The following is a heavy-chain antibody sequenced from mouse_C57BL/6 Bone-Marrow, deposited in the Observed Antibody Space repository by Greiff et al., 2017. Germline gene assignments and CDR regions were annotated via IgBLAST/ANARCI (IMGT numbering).Heavy chain of an antibody. CDR1: GYTFTGYW. Sequence: QVQLQQSGAELMKPGASVKLSCKATGYTFTGYWIEWVKQRPGHGLEWIGETLPGSGSTNYNEKFKGKATFTADTSSNTAYMQLSSLTTEDSAIYYCARSANYCGSSLVFDYWGQGTTLTVSS. CDR2: TLPGSGST. D-gene: IGHD1-1*01. CDR3: ARSANYCGSSLVFDY. J-gene: IGHJ2*01. V-gene: IGHV1-9*01.